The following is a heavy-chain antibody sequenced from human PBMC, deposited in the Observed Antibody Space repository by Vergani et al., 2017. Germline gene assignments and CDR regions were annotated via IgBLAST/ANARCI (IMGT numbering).Heavy chain of an antibody. CDR3: GRDAFKGKPDVVDI. Sequence: QVQLVESGGGVVQPGRSLRVSCAGSGFTFTNYDMHWVRQAPGKGLEWVAVISIDGSITHYGVSVKGRVTITRDKSKNTLYLQMTSLRGDDTAIYYCGRDAFKGKPDVVDIWGQGTMVTVSS. V-gene: IGHV3-30*19. J-gene: IGHJ3*02. CDR1: GFTFTNYD. CDR2: ISIDGSIT.